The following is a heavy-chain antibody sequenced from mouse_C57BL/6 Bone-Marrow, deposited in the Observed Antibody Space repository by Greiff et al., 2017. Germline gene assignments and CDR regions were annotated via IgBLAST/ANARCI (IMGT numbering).Heavy chain of an antibody. CDR1: GFTFSDYG. V-gene: IGHV5-15*01. Sequence: EVNVVESGGGLVQPGGSLKLSCAASGFTFSDYGMAWVRQAPRKGPEWVAFISNLAYSIYYADTVTGRFTISRENAKNTRYLEMSSLRSEDTAMYYCAKFYSNFLYAMDYWGQGTSVTVSS. D-gene: IGHD2-5*01. CDR2: ISNLAYSI. J-gene: IGHJ4*01. CDR3: AKFYSNFLYAMDY.